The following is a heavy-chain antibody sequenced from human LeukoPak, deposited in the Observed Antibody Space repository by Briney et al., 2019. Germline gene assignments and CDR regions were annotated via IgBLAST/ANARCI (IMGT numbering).Heavy chain of an antibody. CDR3: AADLTGGYYDSSDFDY. CDR2: IVVGSGNT. J-gene: IGHJ4*02. D-gene: IGHD3-22*01. Sequence: TSVKVSCKASGFXFTSSAMQWVRQARGQRLEWIGWIVVGSGNTNYAQKFQERVTITRDMSTSTAYMELSSLRSEDTAVYYCAADLTGGYYDSSDFDYWGQGTLVTVSS. CDR1: GFXFTSSA. V-gene: IGHV1-58*02.